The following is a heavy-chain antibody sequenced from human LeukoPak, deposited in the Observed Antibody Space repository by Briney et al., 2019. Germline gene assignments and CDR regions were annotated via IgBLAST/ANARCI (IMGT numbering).Heavy chain of an antibody. CDR1: GFTFTNYG. J-gene: IGHJ4*02. CDR2: INDNGLNT. CDR3: TKDDGGWYPIDY. Sequence: PGASLRLSCVASGFTFTNYGMSWVRQAPGKGLEWVTTINDNGLNTHYADSVKGRFTISRDDSKNTLHLQMNSLRADDTALYYCTKDDGGWYPIDYWGQGVLVIVSS. D-gene: IGHD6-19*01. V-gene: IGHV3-23*01.